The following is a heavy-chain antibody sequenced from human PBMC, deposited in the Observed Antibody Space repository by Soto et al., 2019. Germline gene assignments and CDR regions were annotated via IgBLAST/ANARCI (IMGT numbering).Heavy chain of an antibody. J-gene: IGHJ3*02. Sequence: GGSLRLSCAASGFTFSSYAMHWVRQAPGKGLEWVAVISYDGSNKYYADSVKGRFTISRDNSKNTLYLQMNSLRAEDTAVYYCARDAMIVAASGAFDIWGQGTMVTVSS. V-gene: IGHV3-30-3*01. D-gene: IGHD3-22*01. CDR3: ARDAMIVAASGAFDI. CDR1: GFTFSSYA. CDR2: ISYDGSNK.